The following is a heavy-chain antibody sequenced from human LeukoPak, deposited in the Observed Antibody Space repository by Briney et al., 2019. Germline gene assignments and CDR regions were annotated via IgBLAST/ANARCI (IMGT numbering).Heavy chain of an antibody. CDR3: AKDGSSSWYSFDY. D-gene: IGHD6-13*01. Sequence: GGSLRLSCTASGFTFSTYAMSWVRQAPGKGLEWVSAISGSGGSTYYADSVKGRFTISRDNSKNTLYLQMNSLRAEDTAVYYCAKDGSSSWYSFDYWGQGTLVTVSS. CDR2: ISGSGGST. CDR1: GFTFSTYA. J-gene: IGHJ4*02. V-gene: IGHV3-23*01.